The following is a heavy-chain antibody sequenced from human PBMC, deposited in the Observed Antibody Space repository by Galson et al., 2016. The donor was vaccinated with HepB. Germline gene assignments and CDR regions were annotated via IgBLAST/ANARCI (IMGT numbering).Heavy chain of an antibody. J-gene: IGHJ4*02. Sequence: SETLSLTCIVSNGSITSSNWRSWVRQPPGKGLEWIGDIHHTGSSTYNPSLKGRLTISVDKSNNQLSLRLTSVTAADTAVYYCAGVRPDFSDTTGYSGGFDNWGQGTLVTVSS. D-gene: IGHD3-22*01. CDR2: IHHTGSS. CDR3: AGVRPDFSDTTGYSGGFDN. CDR1: NGSITSSNW. V-gene: IGHV4/OR15-8*01.